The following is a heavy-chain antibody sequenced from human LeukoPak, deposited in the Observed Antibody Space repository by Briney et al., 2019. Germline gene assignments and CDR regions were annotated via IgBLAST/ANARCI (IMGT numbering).Heavy chain of an antibody. CDR3: ARYSSSWSDAFDI. D-gene: IGHD6-13*01. Sequence: SETLSLTCNVSGGSIGSYYWSWIRQPPGKGLEWIGYIHYSGDTNNNPSLRSRVTISVDTSKNQFSLKLSSVTAADTAVYYCARYSSSWSDAFDIWGQGTMVTVSS. V-gene: IGHV4-59*08. CDR2: IHYSGDT. J-gene: IGHJ3*02. CDR1: GGSIGSYY.